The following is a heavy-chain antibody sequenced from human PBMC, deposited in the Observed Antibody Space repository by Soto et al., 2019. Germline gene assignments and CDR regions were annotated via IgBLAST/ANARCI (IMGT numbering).Heavy chain of an antibody. CDR2: IYYSGST. CDR1: GGSISSYY. J-gene: IGHJ6*02. V-gene: IGHV4-59*08. Sequence: SETLSLTCTVSGGSISSYYWSWIRQPPGKGLEWIGYIYYSGSTNYNPSLKSRVTISVDTSKNQFALKLSSVTAADTAVYYCARHYYYYDDMDVWGQGTTVTVSS. CDR3: ARHYYYYDDMDV.